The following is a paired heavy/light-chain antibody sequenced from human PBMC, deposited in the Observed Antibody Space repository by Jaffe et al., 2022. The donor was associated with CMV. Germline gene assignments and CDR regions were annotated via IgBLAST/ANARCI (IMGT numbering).Light chain of an antibody. Sequence: QSVLTQPPSASGTPGQRITISCSGSSSNIGGHPVNWYQHLPGTAPKVLIYNSNQRPSGVPDRFSGSKSGTSASLAISGLQSEDEADYYCAVWDDSLNGWVFGGGTKLTVL. CDR3: AVWDDSLNGWV. J-gene: IGLJ3*02. V-gene: IGLV1-44*01. CDR2: NSN. CDR1: SSNIGGHP.
Heavy chain of an antibody. CDR2: ITTNGAYT. V-gene: IGHV3-64D*06. D-gene: IGHD2-15*01. J-gene: IGHJ4*02. CDR1: GFTFSTYE. CDR3: VGWPGY. Sequence: EVQVVESGGGLVQPGGSLRLSCSASGFTFSTYEMFWVRQAPGKGLEYVSSITTNGAYTYYSDSVKGRFTISRDNSKNTLYLQMSSLRVEDTAVYYCVGWPGYWGQGTLVTVSS.